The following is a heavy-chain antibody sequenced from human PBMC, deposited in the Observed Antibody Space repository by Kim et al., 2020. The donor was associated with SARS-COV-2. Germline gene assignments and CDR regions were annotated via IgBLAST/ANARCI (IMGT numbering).Heavy chain of an antibody. CDR1: GFTFGDYA. D-gene: IGHD3-10*01. CDR2: ISWNSGSI. Sequence: GGSLRLSCAASGFTFGDYAMHWVRQAPGKGLEWVSGISWNSGSIGYADSVKGRFTISRDNAKNSLYLQMNSLRAEDTALYYCAKARGVWFGELGYYFDYWGQGTLVTVSS. V-gene: IGHV3-9*01. J-gene: IGHJ4*02. CDR3: AKARGVWFGELGYYFDY.